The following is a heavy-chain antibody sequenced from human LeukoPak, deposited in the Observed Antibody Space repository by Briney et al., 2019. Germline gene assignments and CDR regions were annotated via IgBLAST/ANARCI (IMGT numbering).Heavy chain of an antibody. V-gene: IGHV1-46*01. CDR2: INPSGGST. J-gene: IGHJ5*02. CDR3: ASTLVVPGGPFDP. Sequence: ASVKVSGKASGYTFTSYYMHWVRQAPGQGLEWMGIINPSGGSTSYAQKFQGRVTMTRDTSTSTVYMELSSLRSEDTAVYYCASTLVVPGGPFDPWGQGTLVTVSS. D-gene: IGHD2-2*01. CDR1: GYTFTSYY.